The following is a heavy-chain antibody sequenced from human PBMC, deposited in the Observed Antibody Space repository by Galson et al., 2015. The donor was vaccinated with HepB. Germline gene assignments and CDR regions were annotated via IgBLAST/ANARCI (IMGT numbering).Heavy chain of an antibody. Sequence: SVTVSCKASGYTFTNYYMHWVRQAPGQGLEWMGIINPSGGSTNYAQKFQGRVTMTRDTSTSTVYMELSSLRSEDTAVYYCARDRGPTTTTSYYYYAMDVWGQGTTVTVSS. CDR1: GYTFTNYY. J-gene: IGHJ6*02. CDR2: INPSGGST. D-gene: IGHD1-26*01. CDR3: ARDRGPTTTTSYYYYAMDV. V-gene: IGHV1-46*01.